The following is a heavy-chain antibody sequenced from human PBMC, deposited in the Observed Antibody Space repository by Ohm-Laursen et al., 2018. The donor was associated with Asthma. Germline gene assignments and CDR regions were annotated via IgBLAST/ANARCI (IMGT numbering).Heavy chain of an antibody. V-gene: IGHV3-30*18. CDR3: AKGQRITMMLEKQGINY. J-gene: IGHJ4*02. D-gene: IGHD3-22*01. Sequence: SLRLSCAASGFTFSSYGMHWVRQAPGKGLEWVAVISYDGSNKYYADSVKGRFTISRDNSKNTLYLQMNSLRAEDTAVYYCAKGQRITMMLEKQGINYWGQGTLVTVSS. CDR1: GFTFSSYG. CDR2: ISYDGSNK.